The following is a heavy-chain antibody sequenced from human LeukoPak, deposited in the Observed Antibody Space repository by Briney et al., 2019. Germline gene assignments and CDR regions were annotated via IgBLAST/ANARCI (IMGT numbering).Heavy chain of an antibody. CDR1: GFTFSSYG. D-gene: IGHD6-13*01. CDR2: IWYDGSNK. V-gene: IGHV3-33*03. Sequence: GGSLRLSCAASGFTFSSYGMHWVRQAPGKGLEWVAVIWYDGSNKYYADSVKGRFTISRDNSKNTLYLQMNNLRADDTAVYYCAGKTIGAPTGLYWGQGTLVTVSS. CDR3: AGKTIGAPTGLY. J-gene: IGHJ4*02.